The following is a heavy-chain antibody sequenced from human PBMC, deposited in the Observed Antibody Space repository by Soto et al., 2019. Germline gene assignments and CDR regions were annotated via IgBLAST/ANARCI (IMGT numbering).Heavy chain of an antibody. CDR1: GGSIGSSSYY. V-gene: IGHV4-39*01. CDR2: IYYSGNT. D-gene: IGHD6-13*01. Sequence: SETLSLTCTVSGGSIGSSSYYWGWIRQSPGKGLEWIGNIYYSGNTFYNPSLQSRVAISVDTSKNQFYLHLSSVTAADTAIFYCASIAAPGTTHFDFWGQGTLVTVSS. J-gene: IGHJ4*02. CDR3: ASIAAPGTTHFDF.